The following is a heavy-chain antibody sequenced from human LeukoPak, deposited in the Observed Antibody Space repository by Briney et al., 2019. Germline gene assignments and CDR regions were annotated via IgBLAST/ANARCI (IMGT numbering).Heavy chain of an antibody. CDR1: GFTFSGYG. CDR2: IHYDGARS. V-gene: IGHV3-30*02. J-gene: IGHJ4*02. D-gene: IGHD6-13*01. Sequence: GGSLRLSCAASGFTFSGYGMHWVRQAPGKGLEWVAFIHYDGARSYYADSVKGRFTISRDNSRNTLYLQMNSLRAEDTAVYYCARDKAASLDYWGQGTLVTVSS. CDR3: ARDKAASLDY.